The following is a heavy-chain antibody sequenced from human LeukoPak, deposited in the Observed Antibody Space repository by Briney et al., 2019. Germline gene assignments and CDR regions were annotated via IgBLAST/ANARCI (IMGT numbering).Heavy chain of an antibody. V-gene: IGHV1-2*02. J-gene: IGHJ4*02. Sequence: ASVTVSCKASGYTFTGYYMHWVRQVPGQALEWMGWINPNSGGTNYAQKFQGRVTTTRDTSITTAYMELSRLRSDDTAVYYCARGFSSWYLSPYYLEYCGQGTPVTVSS. D-gene: IGHD6-13*01. CDR2: INPNSGGT. CDR1: GYTFTGYY. CDR3: ARGFSSWYLSPYYLEY.